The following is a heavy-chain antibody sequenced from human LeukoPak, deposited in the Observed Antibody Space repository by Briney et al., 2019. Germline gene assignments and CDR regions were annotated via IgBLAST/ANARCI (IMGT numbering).Heavy chain of an antibody. CDR1: GYTFTSYY. CDR2: INPSGGST. J-gene: IGHJ4*02. D-gene: IGHD5-18*01. V-gene: IGHV1-46*01. Sequence: ASVTVSCKASGYTFTSYYMHWVRQAPGQGLEWMGIINPSGGSTSYAQKFQGRVTMTRDTSTSTVYMELSSLRSEDTAVYYCARDRYSYGLDYWGQGTLVTVSS. CDR3: ARDRYSYGLDY.